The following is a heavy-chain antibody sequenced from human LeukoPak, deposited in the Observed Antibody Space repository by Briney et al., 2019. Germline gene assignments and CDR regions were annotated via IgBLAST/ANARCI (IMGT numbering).Heavy chain of an antibody. V-gene: IGHV3-48*01. Sequence: GGSLRLSCAASGFTFSSYSMNWVRQAPGKGLGWVSYISSSSSTIYYADSVKGRFTISRDNAKNSLYLQMNSLRAEDTAVYYCARRRVVVVAAGGSYYYYMDVWGKGTTVTVSS. D-gene: IGHD2-15*01. J-gene: IGHJ6*03. CDR2: ISSSSSTI. CDR3: ARRRVVVVAAGGSYYYYMDV. CDR1: GFTFSSYS.